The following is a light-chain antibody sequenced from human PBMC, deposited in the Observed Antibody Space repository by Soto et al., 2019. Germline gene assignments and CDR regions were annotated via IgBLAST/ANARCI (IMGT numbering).Light chain of an antibody. CDR3: QSYDSSLSGYV. J-gene: IGLJ1*01. CDR1: SSNIGAGYD. V-gene: IGLV1-40*01. Sequence: QSVLTQPPSVSGAPGQRVTISCTGSSSNIGAGYDVHWYQQLLGTAPKLLIYGNSNRPSGVPDRFSGSKSGTSASLAITGLQAEDEADYYCQSYDSSLSGYVFGTGTKHRP. CDR2: GNS.